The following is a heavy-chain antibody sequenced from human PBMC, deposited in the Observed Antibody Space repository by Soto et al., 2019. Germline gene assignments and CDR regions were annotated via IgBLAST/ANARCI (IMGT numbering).Heavy chain of an antibody. V-gene: IGHV3-23*01. CDR1: GFTFSSYA. D-gene: IGHD3-3*01. CDR3: AKGTYYDFWSGYTAVDY. Sequence: GGSLRLSCAASGFTFSSYAMSWVRQAPGKGLEWVSAISGSGGSTYYADSVKGRFTISRDNSKNTLYLQMNSLRAEDTAVYYCAKGTYYDFWSGYTAVDYWGQGTLVTVSS. J-gene: IGHJ4*02. CDR2: ISGSGGST.